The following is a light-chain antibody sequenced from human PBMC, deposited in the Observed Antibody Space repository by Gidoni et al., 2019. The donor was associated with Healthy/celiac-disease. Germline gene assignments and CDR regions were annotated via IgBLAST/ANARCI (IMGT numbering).Light chain of an antibody. J-gene: IGLJ2*01. Sequence: QSALTQPASVSGSPGQSITISCTGTSSDVGAYNYVSWYQQHPGKAPKLMIYDVSNRPSGVSSRFSGSKSGNAASLTISGLQSEDEAGYYCSSYASNGDVVFGGGTKLTVL. CDR1: SSDVGAYNY. CDR2: DVS. V-gene: IGLV2-14*03. CDR3: SSYASNGDVV.